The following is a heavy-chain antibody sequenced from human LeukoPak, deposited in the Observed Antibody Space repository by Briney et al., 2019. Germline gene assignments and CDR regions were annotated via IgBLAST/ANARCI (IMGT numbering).Heavy chain of an antibody. V-gene: IGHV3-30*01. CDR2: ISYDGSNK. D-gene: IGHD6-6*01. J-gene: IGHJ6*03. CDR1: GFTFSSYA. Sequence: GRSLRLSCAASGFTFSSYAMHWVRQASGKGLEWVAVISYDGSNKYYADSVKGRFTISRDNSKNTLYLQMNSLRAEDTAVYYCARDSARWYYMDVWGKGTTVTVSS. CDR3: ARDSARWYYMDV.